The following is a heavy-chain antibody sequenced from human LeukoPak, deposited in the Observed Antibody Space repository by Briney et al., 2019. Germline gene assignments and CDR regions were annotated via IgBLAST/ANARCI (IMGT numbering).Heavy chain of an antibody. Sequence: WASVKVSCKASGGTFSSYAISWVRQAPGQGLEWMGRIIPILGIANYAQKFQGRVTITADKSTSTAYMELSSLRSEDTAVYYCARSFYYYGSGSYGATIDYWGQGTLVTVSS. CDR2: IIPILGIA. CDR3: ARSFYYYGSGSYGATIDY. D-gene: IGHD3-10*01. V-gene: IGHV1-69*04. CDR1: GGTFSSYA. J-gene: IGHJ4*02.